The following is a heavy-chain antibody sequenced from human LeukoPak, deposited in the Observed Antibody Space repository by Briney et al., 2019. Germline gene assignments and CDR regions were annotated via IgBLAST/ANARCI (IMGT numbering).Heavy chain of an antibody. CDR1: GFTFSSSA. D-gene: IGHD6-13*01. CDR2: CGTDGDT. J-gene: IGHJ4*02. CDR3: AKKTPGTHPFDY. V-gene: IGHV3-23*01. Sequence: GGSLRLSCAASGFTFSSSAVNWVRQAPGKGLEWVSACGTDGDTYYADSVKGRFTISRGNSKNTLYLQMTSLRADDTAVYYCAKKTPGTHPFDYWGQGTLVTVSP.